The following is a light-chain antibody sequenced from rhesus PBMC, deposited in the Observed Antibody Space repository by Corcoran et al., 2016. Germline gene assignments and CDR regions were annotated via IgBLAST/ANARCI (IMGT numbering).Light chain of an antibody. CDR3: QQYSNWYS. J-gene: IGKJ2*01. V-gene: IGKV3-42*03. CDR2: GAS. CDR1: QSVSSS. Sequence: EIVMTQSPATLSLSPGQRATPSCRASQSVSSSLAWYQQKPGQAPRFLIYGASSRSTGIPDRFSGSGSGTEFNLTISRLEPEDFAVYYCQQYSNWYSFGQGTKVEIK.